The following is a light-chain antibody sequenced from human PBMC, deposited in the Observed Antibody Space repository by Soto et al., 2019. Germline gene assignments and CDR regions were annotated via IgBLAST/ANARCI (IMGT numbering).Light chain of an antibody. CDR2: RAS. J-gene: IGKJ1*01. Sequence: IVITQSPATLSVSPGARATLSCRAGQTIYSNVAWYHQRPGPAPRLLIYRASTRATGVPARFSGSGSGTYFPLTIRGLQSEDAALDYCQQYKNLWTFCQGTKVDIK. CDR1: QTIYSN. CDR3: QQYKNLWT. V-gene: IGKV3-15*01.